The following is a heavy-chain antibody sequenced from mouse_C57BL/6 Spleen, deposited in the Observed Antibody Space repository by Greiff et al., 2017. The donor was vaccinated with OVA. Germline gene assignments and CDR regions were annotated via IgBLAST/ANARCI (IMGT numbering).Heavy chain of an antibody. Sequence: VQLQQSGPELVKPGASVKIPCKASGYTFTDYNMDWVKQSHGKSLEWIGDINPNNGGTIYNEKFKGKATLTVDKSSSTAYMELRSLTSEDSAVYYGARRAYGNDYWGEGTTLTVTS. CDR2: INPNNGGT. CDR3: ARRAYGNDY. CDR1: GYTFTDYN. V-gene: IGHV1-18*01. J-gene: IGHJ2*01. D-gene: IGHD1-1*01.